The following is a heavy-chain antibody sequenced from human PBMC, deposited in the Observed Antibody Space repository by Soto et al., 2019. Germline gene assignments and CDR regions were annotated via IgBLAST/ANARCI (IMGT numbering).Heavy chain of an antibody. CDR2: IKSETDGGTT. V-gene: IGHV3-15*05. CDR1: GFTFNNAW. D-gene: IGHD3-10*01. CDR3: TTVDVLLWFGSRHGYNLGY. J-gene: IGHJ4*02. Sequence: EVQLVESGGDLVKSGGSLRLSCAASGFTFNNAWMSWVRQVPGKGLEWVGRIKSETDGGTTDYAAPVKGRFTISRDDSKNTLFLQMDSLKTEDTAVYYCTTVDVLLWFGSRHGYNLGYWGQGTLVIVSP.